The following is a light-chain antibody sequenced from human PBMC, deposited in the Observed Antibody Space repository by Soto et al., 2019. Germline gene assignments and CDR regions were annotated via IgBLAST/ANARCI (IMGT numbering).Light chain of an antibody. CDR3: QPYETYSGT. J-gene: IGKJ3*01. V-gene: IGKV1-5*03. CDR1: QTINTW. Sequence: DIQMTQSPSTLSASVGDRVTITCRASQTINTWLAWYQQKPGKAPKLLIYRASNLVSGVPSRFSGSGSWTEFTLTISSLQPDYFSIYYCQPYETYSGTFGPGTKVDI. CDR2: RAS.